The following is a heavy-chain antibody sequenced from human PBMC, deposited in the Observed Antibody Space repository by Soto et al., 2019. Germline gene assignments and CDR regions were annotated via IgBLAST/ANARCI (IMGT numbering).Heavy chain of an antibody. V-gene: IGHV4-34*01. D-gene: IGHD3-22*01. J-gene: IGHJ4*02. CDR2: INHSGST. CDR3: ASLLQAGLYFDY. CDR1: GGSFSGYY. Sequence: SETLSLTCAVYGGSFSGYYWSWIRQPPGKGLEWIGEINHSGSTNYNPSLKSRVTISVDRSKNQFSLKLSSVTAADTAVYYCASLLQAGLYFDYWGQGTLVTVSS.